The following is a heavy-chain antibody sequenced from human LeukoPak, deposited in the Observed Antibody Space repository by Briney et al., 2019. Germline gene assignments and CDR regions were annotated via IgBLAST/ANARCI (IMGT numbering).Heavy chain of an antibody. CDR3: ARVERSGWYEYYFGY. V-gene: IGHV1-8*01. Sequence: ASVKVSXKASGYTFTSYDINWVRQAPGQGLEWMGWMNPNSGNTGYAQKFQGRVTMTRNTSISTAYMELSSLRSEDTAVYYCARVERSGWYEYYFGYWGQGTLVTVSS. CDR2: MNPNSGNT. D-gene: IGHD6-19*01. CDR1: GYTFTSYD. J-gene: IGHJ4*02.